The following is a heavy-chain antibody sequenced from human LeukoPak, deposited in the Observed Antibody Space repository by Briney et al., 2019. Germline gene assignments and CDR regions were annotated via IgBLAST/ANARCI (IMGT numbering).Heavy chain of an antibody. D-gene: IGHD3-3*01. CDR3: ARVLGDDFWSGYYSSYYYYMDV. CDR1: GFTFSSYS. V-gene: IGHV3-21*01. J-gene: IGHJ6*03. Sequence: PGGALRLSCAASGFTFSSYSMNWVRQAPGKGLEWVSSISSSSSYIYYADSVKGGFTISRENDKNSLYLQMNSLRAEDTAVYYCARVLGDDFWSGYYSSYYYYMDVWGKGTTVTVSS. CDR2: ISSSSSYI.